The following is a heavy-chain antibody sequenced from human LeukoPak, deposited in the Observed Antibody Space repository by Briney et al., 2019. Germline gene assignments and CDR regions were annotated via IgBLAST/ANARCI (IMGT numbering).Heavy chain of an antibody. D-gene: IGHD3-22*01. V-gene: IGHV4-30-4*01. CDR2: IYYSGST. CDR1: GGSISSGDYY. CDR3: ARDGYYDSSGYYLSGMGV. J-gene: IGHJ6*02. Sequence: SETLSLTCTVSGGSISSGDYYWSWIRQPPGKGLEWIGYIYYSGSTYYNPSLKSRVTISVDTSKNQFSLQLSSVTAADTAVYYCARDGYYDSSGYYLSGMGVWGQGTTVTVSS.